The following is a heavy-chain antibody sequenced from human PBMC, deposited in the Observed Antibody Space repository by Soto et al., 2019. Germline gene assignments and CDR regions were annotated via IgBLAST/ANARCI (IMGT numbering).Heavy chain of an antibody. V-gene: IGHV5-51*01. D-gene: IGHD5-12*01. CDR1: GYSFVSYW. CDR3: VRTDVYDMEY. Sequence: VASLKISCKGSGYSFVSYWFGWVRQMPWKGLEWMGIIYPGDSDTRYSPSFQGQVTISADKSITTVYLQWSSLKASDTAMYYCVRTDVYDMEYWGQRTPVTVSS. J-gene: IGHJ4*02. CDR2: IYPGDSDT.